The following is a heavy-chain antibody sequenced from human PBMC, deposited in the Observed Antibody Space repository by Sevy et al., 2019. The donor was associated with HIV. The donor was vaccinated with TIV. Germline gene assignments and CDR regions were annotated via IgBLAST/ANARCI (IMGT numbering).Heavy chain of an antibody. D-gene: IGHD3-9*01. CDR2: IIPIFGTA. CDR3: ARDRGLTRNYDIVNGVDYYYYYGMDV. J-gene: IGHJ6*02. Sequence: ASVKVSCKASGGTFSSYAISWVRQAPGQGLEWMGGIIPIFGTANYAQKFQGRVTITADESTSTAYMELSSLRYEDTAVYYCARDRGLTRNYDIVNGVDYYYYYGMDVWGQGTTVTVSS. CDR1: GGTFSSYA. V-gene: IGHV1-69*13.